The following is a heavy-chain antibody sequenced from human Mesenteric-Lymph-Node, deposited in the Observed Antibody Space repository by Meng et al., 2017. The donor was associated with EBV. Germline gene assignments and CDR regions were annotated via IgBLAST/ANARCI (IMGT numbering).Heavy chain of an antibody. Sequence: QLQLQESGPGLVKASETLSLTCTCSGGSISSNYYYWGWIRQPPGKGLEWIGSIYYSGNTYYNPSLKSRVTISIDTSKNQFSLRLSSVTAADTAVYYCARGPPTLTSYVYFDYWGQGILVTVSS. CDR2: IYYSGNT. CDR1: GGSISSNYYY. V-gene: IGHV4-39*01. CDR3: ARGPPTLTSYVYFDY. J-gene: IGHJ4*02. D-gene: IGHD4-17*01.